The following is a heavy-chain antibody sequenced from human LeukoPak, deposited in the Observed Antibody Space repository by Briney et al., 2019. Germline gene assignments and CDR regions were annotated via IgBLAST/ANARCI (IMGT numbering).Heavy chain of an antibody. J-gene: IGHJ6*02. CDR2: ISSSSSYI. CDR3: ASHYGATYYYGMDV. V-gene: IGHV3-21*01. Sequence: GGSLRLSCAASGFTFSSYSMNWVRQAPGKGLGWVSSISSSSSYIYYADSVKGRFTISRDNAKNSLYLQMNSLRAEDTAVYYCASHYGATYYYGMDVWGQGTTVTVSS. CDR1: GFTFSSYS. D-gene: IGHD4-17*01.